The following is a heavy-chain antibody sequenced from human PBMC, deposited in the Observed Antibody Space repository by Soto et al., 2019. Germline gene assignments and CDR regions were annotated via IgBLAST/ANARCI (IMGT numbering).Heavy chain of an antibody. CDR2: IYYSGST. CDR1: GGSISSSIYY. D-gene: IGHD3-9*01. Sequence: SETLSLTCTVSGGSISSSIYYWGWIRHPPGKGLEWIGSIYYSGSTYYNPSLKSRVTISVDTSKNQFSLKLSSVTAADTAVYYCARLYYDILTGYSGGPYFDYWGQGTMITV. J-gene: IGHJ4*02. CDR3: ARLYYDILTGYSGGPYFDY. V-gene: IGHV4-39*01.